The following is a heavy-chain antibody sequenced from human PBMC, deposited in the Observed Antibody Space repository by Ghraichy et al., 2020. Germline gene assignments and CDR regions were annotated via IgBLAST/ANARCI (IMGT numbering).Heavy chain of an antibody. J-gene: IGHJ4*02. V-gene: IGHV1-2*02. D-gene: IGHD3-16*01. CDR1: GYTFTAYH. CDR3: ARLRRSDESH. Sequence: ASVKVSCKASGYTFTAYHMHWVRQAPGQGLEWMGYINPISGGSNYAQKFQGSVTMTRDTSISTAYMDLSGLRSDDTAVYYCARLRRSDESHWGQGTLVTVSS. CDR2: INPISGGS.